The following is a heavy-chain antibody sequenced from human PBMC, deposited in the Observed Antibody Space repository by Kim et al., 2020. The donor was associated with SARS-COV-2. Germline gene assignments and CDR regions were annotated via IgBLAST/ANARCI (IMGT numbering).Heavy chain of an antibody. V-gene: IGHV1-69*01. D-gene: IGHD3-22*01. CDR3: ARNQGYVSSGYKDY. J-gene: IGHJ4*02. Sequence: AQKFQGRVTITADESTSTAYMELSSLRSEDTAVYYCARNQGYVSSGYKDYWGQGTLVTVSS.